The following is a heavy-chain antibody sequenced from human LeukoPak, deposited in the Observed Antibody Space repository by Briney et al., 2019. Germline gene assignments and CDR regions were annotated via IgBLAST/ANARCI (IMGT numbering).Heavy chain of an antibody. CDR3: ARHDQHHPYIAVAGT. J-gene: IGHJ4*02. CDR2: IYYSGST. Sequence: SETLSLTCTVSGGSTSSSSYYWGWNRQPPGKGLEWIGSIYYSGSTYYNPSLKSRVIISVDTAKNQFSVKLSSVTAADTAVYYCARHDQHHPYIAVAGTWGQGTLVTVSS. V-gene: IGHV4-39*01. CDR1: GGSTSSSSYY. D-gene: IGHD6-19*01.